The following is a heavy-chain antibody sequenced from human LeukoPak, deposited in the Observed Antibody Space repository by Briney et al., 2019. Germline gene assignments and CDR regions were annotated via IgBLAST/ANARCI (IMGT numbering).Heavy chain of an antibody. CDR3: ARDLGQYYDTSDNWFDP. J-gene: IGHJ5*02. CDR1: GFTFSNYS. Sequence: GGSLRLSCAASGFTFSNYSMIWVRQAPGKGLEWVSAISGSGGSTYYADSVKGRFTISRDNSKNTLYLQMNSLRAEDTAVYYCARDLGQYYDTSDNWFDPWGQGTLVTVSS. CDR2: ISGSGGST. V-gene: IGHV3-23*01. D-gene: IGHD3-22*01.